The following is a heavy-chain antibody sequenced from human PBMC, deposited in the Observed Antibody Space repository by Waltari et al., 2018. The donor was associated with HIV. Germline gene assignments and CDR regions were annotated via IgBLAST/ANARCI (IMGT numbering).Heavy chain of an antibody. J-gene: IGHJ4*02. CDR2: IKQDGSEK. V-gene: IGHV3-7*04. CDR1: GFTFSSYG. CDR3: ARGGFYGSGSKVN. D-gene: IGHD3-10*01. Sequence: EVQLVESGGGLVQPGGSLRRSCAAPGFTFSSYGMSWVGQAPGKGLEWVANIKQDGSEKYYVDSVNGRFTISRDNAENSLYLQMNSLRAEDTAVYYCARGGFYGSGSKVNWGQGTLVTVSS.